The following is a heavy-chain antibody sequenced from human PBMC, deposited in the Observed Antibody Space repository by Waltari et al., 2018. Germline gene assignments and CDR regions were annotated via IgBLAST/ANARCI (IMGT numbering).Heavy chain of an antibody. D-gene: IGHD6-19*01. CDR2: INPNSGGT. J-gene: IGHJ4*02. CDR1: GYTFTGYS. V-gene: IGHV1-2*02. CDR3: ARATEKPGIAVAGIDY. Sequence: QVQLVQSGAEVKKPGASVKVSCKASGYTFTGYSMHWVRPAPGQGLEWMGWINPNSGGTNYAQKFQGRVTMTRDTSISTAYMELSRLRSDDTAVYYCARATEKPGIAVAGIDYWGQGTLVTVSS.